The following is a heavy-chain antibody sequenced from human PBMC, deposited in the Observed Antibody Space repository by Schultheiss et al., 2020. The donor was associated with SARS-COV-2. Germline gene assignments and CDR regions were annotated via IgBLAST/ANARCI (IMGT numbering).Heavy chain of an antibody. V-gene: IGHV4-59*12. CDR2: IYYSGST. CDR1: GGSISSYY. J-gene: IGHJ4*02. CDR3: ATLMVYASEFDY. D-gene: IGHD2-8*01. Sequence: SQTLSLTCTVSGGSISSYYWSWIRQPPGKGLEWIGYIYYSGSTYYNPSLKSRVTISVDTSKYQFSLKLSSVTAADTAVYYCATLMVYASEFDYWGQGTLVTVSS.